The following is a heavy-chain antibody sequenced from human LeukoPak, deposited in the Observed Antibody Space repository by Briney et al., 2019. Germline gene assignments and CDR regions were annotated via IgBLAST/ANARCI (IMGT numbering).Heavy chain of an antibody. Sequence: ASVKVSCKASGYTFTSYAMNWVRQAPGQGLEWMGWINTNTGNPTYAQGFTGRFVFSLDSSVSTAYLQISSLKAEDTAVYYCARDDEEIAAAGRDYWGQGTLVTVSS. J-gene: IGHJ4*02. CDR3: ARDDEEIAAAGRDY. V-gene: IGHV7-4-1*02. D-gene: IGHD6-13*01. CDR2: INTNTGNP. CDR1: GYTFTSYA.